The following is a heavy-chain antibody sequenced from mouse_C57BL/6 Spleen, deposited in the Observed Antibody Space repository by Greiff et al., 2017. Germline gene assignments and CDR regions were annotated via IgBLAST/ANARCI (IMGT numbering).Heavy chain of an antibody. CDR2: IYPGDGDT. V-gene: IGHV1-82*01. J-gene: IGHJ4*01. CDR1: GYAFSSSW. Sequence: VQLQESGPELVKPGASVKISCKASGYAFSSSWMNWVKQRPGKGLEWIGRIYPGDGDTTYNRKFKGKATLTADKSSSTAYMQLSSLTSEDSAVYFCARPIYYDYDGYYAKDYWGQGTAVTVSS. D-gene: IGHD2-4*01. CDR3: ARPIYYDYDGYYAKDY.